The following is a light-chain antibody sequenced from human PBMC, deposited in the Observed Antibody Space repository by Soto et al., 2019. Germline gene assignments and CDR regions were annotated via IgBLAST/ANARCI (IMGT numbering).Light chain of an antibody. J-gene: IGLJ3*02. Sequence: QSVLTQPPSVSGARGQKVTISCTRSSSNIGAAYDVHWYQHFPGTAPKLLIYGNNNRPSGVPDRFSGSKSGTSASLAITGLPAEDEADYYCQSYDSSLSGWMFGGGTKLTVL. V-gene: IGLV1-40*01. CDR3: QSYDSSLSGWM. CDR2: GNN. CDR1: SSNIGAAYD.